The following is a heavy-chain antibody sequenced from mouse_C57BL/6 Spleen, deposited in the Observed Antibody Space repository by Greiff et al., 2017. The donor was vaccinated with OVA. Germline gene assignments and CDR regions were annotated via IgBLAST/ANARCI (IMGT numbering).Heavy chain of an antibody. Sequence: EVKVEESGGGLVQPGGSMKLSCVASGFTFSNYWMNWVRQSPEKGLEWVAQIRLKSDNYATHYAESVKGRFTISRDDSKSSVYLQMNNLRAEDTGIYYCTYYDYDVAYWGQGTLVTVSA. J-gene: IGHJ3*01. CDR1: GFTFSNYW. CDR3: TYYDYDVAY. D-gene: IGHD2-4*01. CDR2: IRLKSDNYAT. V-gene: IGHV6-3*01.